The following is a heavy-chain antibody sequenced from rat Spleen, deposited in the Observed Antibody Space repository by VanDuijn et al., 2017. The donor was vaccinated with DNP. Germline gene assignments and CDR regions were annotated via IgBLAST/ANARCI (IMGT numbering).Heavy chain of an antibody. CDR3: ARRGYILRPTPFDY. CDR2: INTGSGGT. D-gene: IGHD1-6*01. J-gene: IGHJ2*01. V-gene: IGHV1-43*01. CDR1: GYTFTSYY. Sequence: QVQLQQSGAELAKPGSSVKISCKASGYTFTSYYISWIKQTTGQGLEYIGYINTGSGGTNYNEKFKGKATLTVDKSSSTAFMQLSSLTPDDSAVYYCARRGYILRPTPFDYWGQGVMVTVSS.